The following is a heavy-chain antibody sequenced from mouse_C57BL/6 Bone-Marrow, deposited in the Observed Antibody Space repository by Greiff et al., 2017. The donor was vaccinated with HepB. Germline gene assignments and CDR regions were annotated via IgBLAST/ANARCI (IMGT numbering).Heavy chain of an antibody. CDR3: ASITTVVAPDY. D-gene: IGHD1-1*01. CDR1: GSTFTSYW. V-gene: IGHV1-53*01. CDR2: INPSNGGT. J-gene: IGHJ2*01. Sequence: QVQLQQPGTELVKPGASVKLSCNASGSTFTSYWMHWVKQRPGQGLEWIGNINPSNGGTNYNEKFKSKATLTVDKSSSTAYMQLSSLTSEDSAVYYCASITTVVAPDYWGQGTTLTVSS.